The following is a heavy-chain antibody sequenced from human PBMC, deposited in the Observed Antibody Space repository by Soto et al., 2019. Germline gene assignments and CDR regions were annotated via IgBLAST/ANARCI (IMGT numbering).Heavy chain of an antibody. CDR1: GGPITTGGHF. Sequence: QVQLQESGPGLVQASQTLSLTCTVSGGPITTGGHFWSWIRRSPWKGLEWIGYIYYSGTTHYNPSLKSRVTISLDTSKKQFSLNLSSVTAADTAVYYCARAVSGSYLDSWGQGTLVTVSS. D-gene: IGHD1-26*01. J-gene: IGHJ4*02. CDR2: IYYSGTT. CDR3: ARAVSGSYLDS. V-gene: IGHV4-31*03.